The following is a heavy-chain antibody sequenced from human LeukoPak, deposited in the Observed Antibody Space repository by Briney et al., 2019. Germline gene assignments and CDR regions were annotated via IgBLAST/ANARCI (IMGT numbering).Heavy chain of an antibody. Sequence: ASVTVSCKASGYTFTSYGISWVRQAPGQGLEYLGWINPNGGGTNFPQKFQGRVTLTIDTSVNTGYMEITKLTSDDTAVYYCARIITSTWYNEFDCWGQGTLVAVSS. J-gene: IGHJ4*02. V-gene: IGHV1-2*02. CDR3: ARIITSTWYNEFDC. CDR2: INPNGGGT. CDR1: GYTFTSYG. D-gene: IGHD1-14*01.